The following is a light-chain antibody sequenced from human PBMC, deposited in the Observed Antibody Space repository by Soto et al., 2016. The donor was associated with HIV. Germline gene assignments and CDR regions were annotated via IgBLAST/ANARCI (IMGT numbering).Light chain of an antibody. V-gene: IGLV3-21*03. CDR2: DDS. CDR1: NIGSKS. Sequence: SYVLTQPPSVSVAPGKTARITCGGYNIGSKSVYWYQQKSGQAPVLVVHDDSHRPSGIPERFSGSNSGNTATLTISRVEAGDEADFYCQVWDTSGDHFVVFGGGTKLTVL. CDR3: QVWDTSGDHFVV. J-gene: IGLJ2*01.